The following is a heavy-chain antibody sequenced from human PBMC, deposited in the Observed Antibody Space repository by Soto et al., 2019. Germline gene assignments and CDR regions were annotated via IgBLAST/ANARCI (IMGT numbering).Heavy chain of an antibody. Sequence: SETLSLTCAVSGGSISTSNWWSWVRQPPGKGLEWIGEVYRTGSTNYNPSLESRLTISVDKSKNQFSLKLTSVTAADTAVYYCARARATIAAAAIFDCWGQGSLVTVSS. V-gene: IGHV4-4*02. J-gene: IGHJ4*02. CDR2: VYRTGST. CDR3: ARARATIAAAAIFDC. CDR1: GGSISTSNW. D-gene: IGHD6-13*01.